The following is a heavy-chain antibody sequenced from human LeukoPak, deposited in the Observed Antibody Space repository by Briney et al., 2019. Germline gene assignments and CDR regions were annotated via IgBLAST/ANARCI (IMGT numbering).Heavy chain of an antibody. CDR2: ISAYNGNT. CDR1: GYTFTSYG. J-gene: IGHJ6*03. D-gene: IGHD6-6*01. CDR3: ARAGRLVRYYYYYMDV. V-gene: IGHV1-18*01. Sequence: ASVKVSCKASGYTFTSYGISWVQQAPGQGLECMGWISAYNGNTNYAQKLQGRVTMTTDTSTSTAYMELRSLRSDDTAVYYCARAGRLVRYYYYYMDVWGKGTTVTVSS.